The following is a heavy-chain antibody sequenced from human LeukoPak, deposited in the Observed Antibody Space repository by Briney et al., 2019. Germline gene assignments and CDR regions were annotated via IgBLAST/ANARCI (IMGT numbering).Heavy chain of an antibody. CDR1: GFTFSSYW. CDR2: INQDGSEK. D-gene: IGHD4-17*01. J-gene: IGHJ4*02. CDR3: ARGRVNTDY. Sequence: GGSLRLSCAASGFTFSSYWMTWVRQAPGKGLEWVANINQDGSEKYYVDSMKGRFTISRDNAKNSLYLQMNSLRAEDTVVYYCARGRVNTDYWGQGTLVTVSS. V-gene: IGHV3-7*01.